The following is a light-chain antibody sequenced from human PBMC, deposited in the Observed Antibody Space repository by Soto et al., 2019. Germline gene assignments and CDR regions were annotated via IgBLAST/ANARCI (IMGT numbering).Light chain of an antibody. J-gene: IGLJ2*01. CDR2: EVT. CDR3: CSYTSRSTLV. V-gene: IGLV2-14*01. Sequence: QSALTQPASVSGSPGQSITISCTGTNSDVGGFNYVSWYQQHPDKAPKLIIFEVTDRPSGVSNRFSGSKSGNTASLTISGLQSEDEAECYCCSYTSRSTLVFGGGTKLTVL. CDR1: NSDVGGFNY.